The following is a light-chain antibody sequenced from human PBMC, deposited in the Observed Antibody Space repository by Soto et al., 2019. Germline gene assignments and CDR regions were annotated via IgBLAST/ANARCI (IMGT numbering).Light chain of an antibody. CDR2: GAS. V-gene: IGKV3-20*01. Sequence: DIVLTQSPGTLSLSPGERATLSCRASQIVSSSYLAWYQHKPGQAPRLLIYGASSRATGIPDRFSGSGSGTDFTLTITRLEPEDFAMFYCQQYGSSPPTFGQGTKLEIK. CDR1: QIVSSSY. J-gene: IGKJ2*01. CDR3: QQYGSSPPT.